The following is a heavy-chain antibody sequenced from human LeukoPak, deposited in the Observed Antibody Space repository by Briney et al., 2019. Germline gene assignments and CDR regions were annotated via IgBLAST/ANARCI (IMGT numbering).Heavy chain of an antibody. CDR1: GFTFSSYF. CDR2: ISSTSSYI. J-gene: IGHJ4*02. V-gene: IGHV3-21*01. Sequence: PGGSLRLSCAASGFTFSSYFMNWVRQAPGKGLEWVSAISSTSSYIYYADSVKGRFTISRDNAKNSLYLQMNSLRAEDTAAYYCARGLCGGDCYSDWGQGTLVTVSS. CDR3: ARGLCGGDCYSD. D-gene: IGHD2-21*02.